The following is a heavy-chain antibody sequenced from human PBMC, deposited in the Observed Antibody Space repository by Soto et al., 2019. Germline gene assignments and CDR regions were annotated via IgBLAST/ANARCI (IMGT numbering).Heavy chain of an antibody. CDR2: TYYRSKWYN. D-gene: IGHD4-17*01. V-gene: IGHV6-1*01. Sequence: SQTLSLTCAISGDSVSTNDATWDWIRQSPSRGLEWLGRTYYRSKWYNDYAVSVKSRITINPDTSRNQFSLQLNSVTPEDTAVYYCARDSPGYGDYVLFDYWGQGTLVTVSS. CDR1: GDSVSTNDAT. J-gene: IGHJ4*02. CDR3: ARDSPGYGDYVLFDY.